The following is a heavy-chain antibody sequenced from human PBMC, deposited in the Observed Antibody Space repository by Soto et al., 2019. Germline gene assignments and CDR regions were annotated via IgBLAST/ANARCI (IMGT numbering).Heavy chain of an antibody. Sequence: PGESLKISCKGSGYSFTSYWIGWVRQMPGKGLEWMGIIYPGDSDTRYSPSFQGQVTISADKSISTAYLQWSSLKASDTAMYYCARELDYYDTDFQHYGMDVWGQGTTVTVSS. J-gene: IGHJ6*02. V-gene: IGHV5-51*01. CDR1: GYSFTSYW. CDR3: ARELDYYDTDFQHYGMDV. D-gene: IGHD3-22*01. CDR2: IYPGDSDT.